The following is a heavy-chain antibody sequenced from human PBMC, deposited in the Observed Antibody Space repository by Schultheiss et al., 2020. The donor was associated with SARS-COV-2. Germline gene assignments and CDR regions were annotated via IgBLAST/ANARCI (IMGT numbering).Heavy chain of an antibody. CDR3: AKDSPVPTATDY. V-gene: IGHV3-23*01. Sequence: GESLKISCAASGFTFSSYAMSWVRQAPGKGLEWVSAISGSGGSTYYADSVKGRFTISRDNSKNTLYLQMNSLRAEDTAVYYCAKDSPVPTATDYWGQGTLVTVSS. CDR2: ISGSGGST. J-gene: IGHJ4*02. CDR1: GFTFSSYA. D-gene: IGHD5-18*01.